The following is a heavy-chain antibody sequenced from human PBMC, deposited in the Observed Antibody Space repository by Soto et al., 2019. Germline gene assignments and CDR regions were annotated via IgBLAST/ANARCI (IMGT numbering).Heavy chain of an antibody. CDR3: AREGNSGSYYNWFDP. CDR2: INPNSGGT. J-gene: IGHJ5*02. CDR1: GYTFTGYY. D-gene: IGHD1-26*01. V-gene: IGHV1-2*02. Sequence: ASVKVSCKASGYTFTGYYMHWVRQAPGQGLEWMGWINPNSGGTNYAQKFQGRVTMTRDTSISTAYMELSRLRSDDTAVYYCAREGNSGSYYNWFDPWGQGTLVTVSS.